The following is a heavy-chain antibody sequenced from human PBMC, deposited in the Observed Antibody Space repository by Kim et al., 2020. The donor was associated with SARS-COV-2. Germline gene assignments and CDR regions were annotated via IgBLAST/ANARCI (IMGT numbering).Heavy chain of an antibody. V-gene: IGHV6-1*01. CDR1: GDSVSSNTAG. Sequence: SQTLSLTCAISGDSVSSNTAGWNWIRQSPSRGLEWLGRTYYRSKWYNDYAVSVKSRITINPDTSKNQFSLHLNSVTPEDTALYYCARDSSRGVAVAVWFDSWGQGTLVTVSS. CDR2: TYYRSKWYN. D-gene: IGHD6-19*01. CDR3: ARDSSRGVAVAVWFDS. J-gene: IGHJ5*01.